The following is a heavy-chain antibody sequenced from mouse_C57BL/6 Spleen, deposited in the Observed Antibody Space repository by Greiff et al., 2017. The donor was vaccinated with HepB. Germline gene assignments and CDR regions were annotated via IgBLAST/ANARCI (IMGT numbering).Heavy chain of an antibody. V-gene: IGHV1-80*01. CDR3: ARWGDGYSWFAY. CDR1: GYAFSSYW. Sequence: QVQLQQSGAELVKPGASVKISCKASGYAFSSYWMNWVKQRPGKGLEWIGQIYPGDGDTNYNGKFKGKATLTADKSSSTAYMQLSSLTSEDSAVYFCARWGDGYSWFAYWGQGTLVTVSA. CDR2: IYPGDGDT. J-gene: IGHJ3*01. D-gene: IGHD2-3*01.